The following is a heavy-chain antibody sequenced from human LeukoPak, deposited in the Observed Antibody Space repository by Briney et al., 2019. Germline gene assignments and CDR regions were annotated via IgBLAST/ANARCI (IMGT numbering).Heavy chain of an antibody. CDR2: IWSDGNKK. CDR1: GFTFISYG. Sequence: PGGSLRLSCEASGFTFISYGMHWVRQAPGKGLEWVAVIWSDGNKKYYAESVKGRFTISRDNSKNTLYLQMNSLRAEDTAVYYCARPGGQSSCTNGICPFDYWGQGTLVTVSS. V-gene: IGHV3-33*08. CDR3: ARPGGQSSCTNGICPFDY. D-gene: IGHD2-8*01. J-gene: IGHJ4*02.